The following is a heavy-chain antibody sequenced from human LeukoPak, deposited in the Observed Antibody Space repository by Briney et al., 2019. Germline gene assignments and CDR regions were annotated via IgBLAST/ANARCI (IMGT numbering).Heavy chain of an antibody. Sequence: ASVKVSCKASGYTFTGYYMHWVRQAPGQGLEWMGWINPNSGGTNYAQKFQGRVTMTRDTSISTAYMELSRLRSDDTAVYYCARDRLHYDFWSGEFDYWGQGTLVTVSS. D-gene: IGHD3-3*01. CDR2: INPNSGGT. V-gene: IGHV1-2*02. J-gene: IGHJ4*02. CDR1: GYTFTGYY. CDR3: ARDRLHYDFWSGEFDY.